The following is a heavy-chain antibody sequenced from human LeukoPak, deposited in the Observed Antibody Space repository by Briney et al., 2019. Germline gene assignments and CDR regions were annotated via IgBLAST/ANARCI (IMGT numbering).Heavy chain of an antibody. CDR1: GFTFSGYA. V-gene: IGHV3-30-3*01. D-gene: IGHD3-22*01. Sequence: PGGSLRLSCAASGFTFSGYAMHWVRQAPGKGLEWVAVISYDGSNEYYADSVKGRFTISRDNSKNTLYLQMNSLRAGDTAVYYCARATYYYDSSGYHRGVSFDYWGQGTLVTVSS. CDR2: ISYDGSNE. J-gene: IGHJ4*02. CDR3: ARATYYYDSSGYHRGVSFDY.